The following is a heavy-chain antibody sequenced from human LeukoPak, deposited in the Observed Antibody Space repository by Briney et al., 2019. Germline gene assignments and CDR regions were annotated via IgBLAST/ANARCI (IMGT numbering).Heavy chain of an antibody. J-gene: IGHJ3*02. D-gene: IGHD3-22*01. Sequence: PGGSLRLSCAASGFTFSSYAMHWVRQAPGKGLEWVAVISYDGSNKYYADSVKGRFTISRDNSKNTLYLQMNSLRAEEPAVYYCARGPDDSSGYYVFATAFDIWGQGTMVTVSS. CDR3: ARGPDDSSGYYVFATAFDI. CDR2: ISYDGSNK. V-gene: IGHV3-30*01. CDR1: GFTFSSYA.